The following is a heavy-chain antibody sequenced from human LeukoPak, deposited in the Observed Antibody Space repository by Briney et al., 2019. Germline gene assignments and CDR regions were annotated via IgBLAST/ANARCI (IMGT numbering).Heavy chain of an antibody. J-gene: IGHJ4*02. CDR1: GFTFSSYS. CDR3: AKPLSRLSPYYFDY. V-gene: IGHV3-23*01. D-gene: IGHD3-16*02. Sequence: PGGSLRLSCAASGFTFSSYSMNWVRQAPGKGLEWVSAISGSGGSTYYADSVKGRFTISRDNSKNTLYLQMNSLRAEDTAVYYCAKPLSRLSPYYFDYWGQGTLVTVSS. CDR2: ISGSGGST.